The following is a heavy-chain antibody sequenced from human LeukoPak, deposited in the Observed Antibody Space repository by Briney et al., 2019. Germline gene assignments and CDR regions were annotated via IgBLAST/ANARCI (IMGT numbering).Heavy chain of an antibody. CDR1: GFTFSSYG. V-gene: IGHV3-30*18. Sequence: PGGSLRLSCAASGFTFSSYGMHWVRQAPGKGLEWVAVISYDGSNKYYADSVKGRFTISRDNSKNTLYLQMNSLRAEDTALYYCAKDIGSSWYRDPFDYWGQGTLVTVSS. D-gene: IGHD6-13*01. CDR3: AKDIGSSWYRDPFDY. CDR2: ISYDGSNK. J-gene: IGHJ4*02.